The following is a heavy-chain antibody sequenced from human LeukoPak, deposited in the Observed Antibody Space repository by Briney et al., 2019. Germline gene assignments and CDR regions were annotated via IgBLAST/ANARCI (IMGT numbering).Heavy chain of an antibody. CDR3: ARDKGTVGGYYLFYFDY. V-gene: IGHV3-30*05. Sequence: HPGGSLRLSCAASGSTFYTYGMHWVRQAPGKGLEWVAVISSDGNNKYYADSVKGRFTISRDNSEDTLYLQMNSLRPEDTAVYYCARDKGTVGGYYLFYFDYWGQGTLVTVSS. CDR1: GSTFYTYG. CDR2: ISSDGNNK. J-gene: IGHJ4*02. D-gene: IGHD3-22*01.